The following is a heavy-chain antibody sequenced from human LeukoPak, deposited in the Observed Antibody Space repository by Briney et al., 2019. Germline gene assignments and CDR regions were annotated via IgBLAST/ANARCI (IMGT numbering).Heavy chain of an antibody. CDR3: ARGDYCGGDCYFTQLDY. J-gene: IGHJ4*02. CDR2: IIPIFGTA. Sequence: SVKLSCTVSGGTFSSYAISWVRQAPGQGLGWMGGIIPIFGTANYAQKFQGRVTITTDESTSTAYMELSSLRSEDTAVYYCARGDYCGGDCYFTQLDYWGQGTLVTVSS. D-gene: IGHD2-21*02. CDR1: GGTFSSYA. V-gene: IGHV1-69*05.